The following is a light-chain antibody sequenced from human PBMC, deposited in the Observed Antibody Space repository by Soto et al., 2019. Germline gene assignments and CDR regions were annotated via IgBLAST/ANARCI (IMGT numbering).Light chain of an antibody. Sequence: VMTQSPATLSVSPGERATLSCRASQSVSSDLAWYQHKPGQTPRLLIYDTSTRATGVPARFSGSRSGTEFTLTINSLQSEDFAVYYCQRYNNWPLTFGGGTKV. CDR2: DTS. V-gene: IGKV3-15*01. J-gene: IGKJ4*01. CDR1: QSVSSD. CDR3: QRYNNWPLT.